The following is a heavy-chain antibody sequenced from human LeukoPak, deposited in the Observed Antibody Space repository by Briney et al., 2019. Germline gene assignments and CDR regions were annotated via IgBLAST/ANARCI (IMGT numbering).Heavy chain of an antibody. Sequence: ASVKVSCKASGGTFSSYAISWVRQAPGQGLEWMGRIIPILGIANYAQKFQGRVTTTADKSTSTAYMELSSLRSEDTAVYYCAREGKAAGTYNYYYGMDVWGQGTTVTVSS. J-gene: IGHJ6*02. CDR1: GGTFSSYA. CDR3: AREGKAAGTYNYYYGMDV. V-gene: IGHV1-69*04. CDR2: IIPILGIA. D-gene: IGHD6-13*01.